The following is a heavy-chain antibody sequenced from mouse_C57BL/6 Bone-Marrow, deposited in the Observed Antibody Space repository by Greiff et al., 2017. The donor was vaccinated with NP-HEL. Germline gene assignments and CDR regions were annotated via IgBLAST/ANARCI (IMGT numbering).Heavy chain of an antibody. D-gene: IGHD1-1*01. Sequence: VQLQQSGAELVRPGASVKLSCTASGFNIKDDYMHWVKQRPEQGLEWIGWIDPENGDTEYASKFQGKATITADTSSNTAYLQLSSLTSEDTAVYYCTTGTVVEGFAYWGQGTLVTVSA. J-gene: IGHJ3*01. CDR3: TTGTVVEGFAY. CDR1: GFNIKDDY. CDR2: IDPENGDT. V-gene: IGHV14-4*01.